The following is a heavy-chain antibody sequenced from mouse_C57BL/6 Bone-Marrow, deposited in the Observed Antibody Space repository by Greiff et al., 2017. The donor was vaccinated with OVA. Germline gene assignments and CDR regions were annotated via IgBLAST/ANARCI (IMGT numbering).Heavy chain of an antibody. CDR2: IDPNSGGT. CDR3: ARGTTVWYFDV. CDR1: GYTFTSYW. V-gene: IGHV1-72*01. J-gene: IGHJ1*03. D-gene: IGHD1-1*01. Sequence: QVQLQQPGAELVKPGASVKLSCKASGYTFTSYWMPWVKQSPGRGLEWIGRIDPNSGGTKYTEKVKSKATLSVDKAYSTAYMQLSSLKSEDSAVYYCARGTTVWYFDVWGTGTTVTVSS.